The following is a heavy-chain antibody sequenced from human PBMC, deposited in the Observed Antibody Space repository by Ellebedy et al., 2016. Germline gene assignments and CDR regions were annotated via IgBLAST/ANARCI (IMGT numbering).Heavy chain of an antibody. CDR1: GGSIGSYY. CDR3: VRHHRYNYGYLVY. J-gene: IGHJ4*02. D-gene: IGHD3-10*01. CDR2: IHYSGTT. V-gene: IGHV4-59*01. Sequence: SETLSLTCTVSGGSIGSYYWSWIRQPPGKGLEWIGYIHYSGTTNYNPSLKSRVTMSLDTSKNQFSLKLSSVTAADTAVYYCVRHHRYNYGYLVYWGQGTLVTVSS.